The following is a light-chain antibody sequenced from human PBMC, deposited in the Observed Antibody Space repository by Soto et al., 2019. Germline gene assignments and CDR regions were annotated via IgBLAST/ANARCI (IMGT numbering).Light chain of an antibody. CDR2: RND. CDR3: AAWDDSLSGSYA. Sequence: QLVLTQPPSASVTPGQRVTISCSGASSNIGKNFVYWYQQLPRTTPKLLISRNDQRPSGVPERFSGSKSGTSASLAISGLRSEDEAEYYCAAWDDSLSGSYAFGTGTQLTVL. V-gene: IGLV1-47*01. J-gene: IGLJ1*01. CDR1: SSNIGKNF.